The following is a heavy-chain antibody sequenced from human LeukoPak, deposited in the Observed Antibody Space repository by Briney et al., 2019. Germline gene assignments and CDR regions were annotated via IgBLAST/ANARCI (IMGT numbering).Heavy chain of an antibody. Sequence: SETLSLTCAVSGGSISSSSYYWGWIRQPPGKGLEWIGIIYYTGSTNYSPSLKSRVTISVDTSKSQFSLKLSSVTAADTAVYYCARYSSSSGWFDPWGQGTLVTVSS. CDR1: GGSISSSSYY. V-gene: IGHV4-39*01. J-gene: IGHJ5*02. D-gene: IGHD6-6*01. CDR2: IYYTGST. CDR3: ARYSSSSGWFDP.